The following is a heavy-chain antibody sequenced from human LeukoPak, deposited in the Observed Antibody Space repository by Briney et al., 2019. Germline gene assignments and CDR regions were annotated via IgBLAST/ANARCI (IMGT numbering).Heavy chain of an antibody. J-gene: IGHJ4*02. CDR2: IGGRDGYT. Sequence: GGSLRLSCAASGFIFSNYAMSWVRQAPGKGLEWVSAIGGRDGYTYYADSVKGRFTVSRDNSKNTLFLQMNSLRAEDTAIYYCAKAHFDYGDYLPFDYWGQGSLVTVSS. CDR3: AKAHFDYGDYLPFDY. D-gene: IGHD4-17*01. V-gene: IGHV3-23*01. CDR1: GFIFSNYA.